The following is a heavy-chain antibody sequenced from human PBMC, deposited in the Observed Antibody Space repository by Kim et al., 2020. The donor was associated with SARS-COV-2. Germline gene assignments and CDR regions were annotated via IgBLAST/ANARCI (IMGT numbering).Heavy chain of an antibody. CDR2: IHGRGS. Sequence: GGSLRLSCRASGFTFSNYAMMWVRQVPGKGLEFVSAIHGRGSYYAESVKGRFTISRDNSRNTLYLQMHNLRVEDTAIYYCGRDPNGDYVGAFDMWGQGTTVTVSS. J-gene: IGHJ3*02. V-gene: IGHV3-23*01. CDR3: GRDPNGDYVGAFDM. CDR1: GFTFSNYA. D-gene: IGHD4-17*01.